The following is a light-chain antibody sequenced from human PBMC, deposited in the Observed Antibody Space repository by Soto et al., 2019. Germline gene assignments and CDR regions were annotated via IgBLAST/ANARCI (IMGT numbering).Light chain of an antibody. CDR1: SSNIGSNN. CDR3: AAWDDSLNGDV. CDR2: SNN. V-gene: IGLV1-44*01. Sequence: QSVLTQPPSASGTPGQRVTISCSGSSSNIGSNNVNCYQQLPGTAAKLLIYSNNQRPSGVPDRFCGSKSCTSASLAISWLQSEDEDDYYCAAWDDSLNGDVFGTGTKVTVL. J-gene: IGLJ1*01.